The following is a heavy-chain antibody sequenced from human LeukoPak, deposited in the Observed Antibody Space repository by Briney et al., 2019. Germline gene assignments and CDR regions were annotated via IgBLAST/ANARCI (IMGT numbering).Heavy chain of an antibody. Sequence: SETLSLTCAVSGGSISGYYWSWIRRPPGKGLEWIGYIYYSGSTNYNPSLKSRVTISVDTSKNQFSLKLSSVTAAATAVYYCGCGWYDYYFDYWGQGTLVTVSS. D-gene: IGHD6-19*01. V-gene: IGHV4-59*08. J-gene: IGHJ4*02. CDR1: GGSISGYY. CDR2: IYYSGST. CDR3: GCGWYDYYFDY.